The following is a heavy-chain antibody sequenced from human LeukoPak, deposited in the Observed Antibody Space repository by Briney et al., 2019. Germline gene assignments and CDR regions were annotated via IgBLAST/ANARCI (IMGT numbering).Heavy chain of an antibody. D-gene: IGHD6-13*01. CDR1: GFTFSSYA. J-gene: IGHJ4*02. V-gene: IGHV3-30*04. Sequence: GGSLRLSCAASGFTFSSYAMHWVRQAPGKGLEWVAVISYDGSNKYYADSVKGRFTISRDNSKNTLYLQMNSLRAEDTAVYYCARDQAPLAAAGTLDYWGQGTLVTVSS. CDR3: ARDQAPLAAAGTLDY. CDR2: ISYDGSNK.